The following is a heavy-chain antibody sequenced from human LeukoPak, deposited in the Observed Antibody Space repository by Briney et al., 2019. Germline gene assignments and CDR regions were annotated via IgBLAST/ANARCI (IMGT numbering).Heavy chain of an antibody. J-gene: IGHJ4*02. CDR3: ARGGRAAAGPTY. D-gene: IGHD6-13*01. V-gene: IGHV1-69*13. Sequence: SVKASCKASGGTFSSYAISWVRQAPGQGLEWMGGIIPIFGTANYAQKFQGRVTITADESTSTAYMELSSLRSEDTAVYYCARGGRAAAGPTYWGQGTLVTVSS. CDR1: GGTFSSYA. CDR2: IIPIFGTA.